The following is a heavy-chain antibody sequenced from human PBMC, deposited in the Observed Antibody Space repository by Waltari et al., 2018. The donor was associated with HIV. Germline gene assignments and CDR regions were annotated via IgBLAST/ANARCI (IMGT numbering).Heavy chain of an antibody. CDR1: GSSFTTYC. D-gene: IGHD5-12*01. CDR2: SEPGDSDT. V-gene: IGHV5-51*01. Sequence: EVQLVQSGAEVKKPGESRKISCTGSGSSFTTYCIGCSRQLPGKCLEWMGISEPGDSDTRYSPPFQVQVTISADKSISTAYLEGSSLKASDTAMYYCARRGGGATHWYFDLWGRGTLVTVSS. J-gene: IGHJ2*01. CDR3: ARRGGGATHWYFDL.